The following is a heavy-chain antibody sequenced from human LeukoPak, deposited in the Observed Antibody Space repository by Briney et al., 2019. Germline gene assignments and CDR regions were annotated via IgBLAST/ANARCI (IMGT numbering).Heavy chain of an antibody. V-gene: IGHV4-59*11. CDR2: FYFSGST. Sequence: SETLALTCTVSGASISTHYWSWIRQPPEKGPEWIGDFYFSGSTNYNPSLKSRATISGDTSKNQFSLNLRSVTAADTAVYYCARAGAIATVHLDLDHWGRGTQVTVSS. J-gene: IGHJ4*02. CDR3: ARAGAIATVHLDLDH. CDR1: GASISTHY. D-gene: IGHD6-13*01.